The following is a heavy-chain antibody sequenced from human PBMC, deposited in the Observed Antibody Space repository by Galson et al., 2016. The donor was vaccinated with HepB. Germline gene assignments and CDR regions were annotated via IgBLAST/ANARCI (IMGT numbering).Heavy chain of an antibody. CDR3: AITIVGATLMNY. CDR2: INHSGST. V-gene: IGHV4-34*01. CDR1: GGSFRGYY. D-gene: IGHD1-26*01. Sequence: LTCAVYGGSFRGYYWSWIRQPPGKGLEWIGEINHSGSTNYNPSLKSRVAISVDTSKKQLSLKLRSVTAADTALYYCAITIVGATLMNYWGQGTLVTVSS. J-gene: IGHJ4*02.